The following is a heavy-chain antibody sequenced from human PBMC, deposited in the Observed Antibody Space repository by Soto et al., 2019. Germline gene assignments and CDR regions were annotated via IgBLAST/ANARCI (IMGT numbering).Heavy chain of an antibody. Sequence: GASVKVSCKASGYTFTGYYMHWVRQAPGQGLEWMGWINPNSGGTNYAQKFQERVTITRDMSTSTAYMELSSLRSEDTAVYYCAAASYYDFWSGYYRPLLDWGQGTLVTVSS. D-gene: IGHD3-3*01. CDR1: GYTFTGYY. J-gene: IGHJ4*02. CDR2: INPNSGGT. CDR3: AAASYYDFWSGYYRPLLD. V-gene: IGHV1-2*02.